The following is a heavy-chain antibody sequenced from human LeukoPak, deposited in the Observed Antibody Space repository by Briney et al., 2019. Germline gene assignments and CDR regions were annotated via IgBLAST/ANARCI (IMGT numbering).Heavy chain of an antibody. CDR3: AKEPNYYGSGSYPYNWFDP. CDR2: ISYGDGGT. Sequence: GGSLRLSCETSGFTFSNYAMSWVRQAPGRGLEWVSGISYGDGGTYYADSVKGRFTISRDNSKNTLYLQMNSLRAEDTAVYYCAKEPNYYGSGSYPYNWFDPWGQGTLVTVSS. CDR1: GFTFSNYA. V-gene: IGHV3-23*01. J-gene: IGHJ5*02. D-gene: IGHD3-10*01.